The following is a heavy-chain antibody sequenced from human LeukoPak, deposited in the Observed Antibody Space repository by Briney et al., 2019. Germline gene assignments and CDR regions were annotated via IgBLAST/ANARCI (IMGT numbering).Heavy chain of an antibody. Sequence: GGSLNLSCAASGFNFNTETMNWVRQAQGKGLEWLSSIDSSSSSKFYAHSVRGRFIISRDNAKKSLYLQMNSVTAEDTAVYFCLRGDRRDFWGQGTLLVVSS. CDR3: LRGDRRDF. V-gene: IGHV3-21*01. CDR1: GFNFNTET. CDR2: IDSSSSSK. J-gene: IGHJ4*02. D-gene: IGHD2-21*02.